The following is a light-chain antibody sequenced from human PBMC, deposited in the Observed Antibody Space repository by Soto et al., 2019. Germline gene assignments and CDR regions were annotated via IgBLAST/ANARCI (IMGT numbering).Light chain of an antibody. Sequence: VLTQPPSVSGAPGQRVTISCTGSSSNIGAGYDVHWYQQLPGTAPKLLIYGNSNRPSGVPDRFSGSQSGTSASLAITGLQAEDEADYYCQSYDSSLSGSVFGGGTKLTVL. CDR3: QSYDSSLSGSV. CDR1: SSNIGAGYD. CDR2: GNS. J-gene: IGLJ3*02. V-gene: IGLV1-40*01.